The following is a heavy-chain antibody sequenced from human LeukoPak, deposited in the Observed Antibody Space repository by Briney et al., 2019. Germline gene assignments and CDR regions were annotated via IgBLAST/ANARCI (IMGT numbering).Heavy chain of an antibody. D-gene: IGHD2-2*01. CDR1: GYSISSGYY. CDR3: ASQGYCSSTSCYDSWWFDP. Sequence: PSETLSLTCAVSGYSISSGYYWGWIRQPPGKGLEWIGSIYHSGSTYYNPSLKSRVTISVDTSKNQFSLKLSPVTAADTAVYYCASQGYCSSTSCYDSWWFDPWGQGTLVTVSS. CDR2: IYHSGST. V-gene: IGHV4-38-2*01. J-gene: IGHJ5*02.